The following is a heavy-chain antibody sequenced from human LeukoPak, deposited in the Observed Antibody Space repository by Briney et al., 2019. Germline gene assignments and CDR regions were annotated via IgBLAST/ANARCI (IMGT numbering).Heavy chain of an antibody. Sequence: GASVKASCKASGYTFTDYYMHRVRQAPGQGLEWMGWINPNSGGTNYAQKFQGRVTMTRDTSISTAYMELSRLRSDDTAVYYCAPLDYSNYFDYWGQGTLVTVSS. D-gene: IGHD4-11*01. CDR2: INPNSGGT. CDR3: APLDYSNYFDY. J-gene: IGHJ4*02. CDR1: GYTFTDYY. V-gene: IGHV1-2*02.